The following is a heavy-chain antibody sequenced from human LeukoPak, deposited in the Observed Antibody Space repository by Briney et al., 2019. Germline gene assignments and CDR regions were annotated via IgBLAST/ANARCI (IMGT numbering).Heavy chain of an antibody. Sequence: GASVKVSCKASGYTFTSYGISWVRQAPGQGLEWMGWISAYNGNTNYAQKLQGRVTMTTDTSTSTAYMELRSLRSDDMAVYYCARGVSGYCSSTSCSRGFDPWGQGTLVTVSS. V-gene: IGHV1-18*03. CDR2: ISAYNGNT. CDR3: ARGVSGYCSSTSCSRGFDP. CDR1: GYTFTSYG. D-gene: IGHD2-2*01. J-gene: IGHJ5*02.